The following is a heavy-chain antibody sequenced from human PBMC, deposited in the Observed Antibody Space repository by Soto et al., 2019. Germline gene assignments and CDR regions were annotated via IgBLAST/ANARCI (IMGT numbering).Heavy chain of an antibody. Sequence: EVQLLESGGGLVQPGGSLRLSCAASGFTFSSYAMSWVRQAPGKGLEWVSVISGSGDSTYYADSVKGRFTISRDNSKNTLYLQMNSLRAEDTAVYYCVNLAAGTSFDYWGQGTLVTVSS. V-gene: IGHV3-23*01. J-gene: IGHJ4*02. D-gene: IGHD6-13*01. CDR2: ISGSGDST. CDR3: VNLAAGTSFDY. CDR1: GFTFSSYA.